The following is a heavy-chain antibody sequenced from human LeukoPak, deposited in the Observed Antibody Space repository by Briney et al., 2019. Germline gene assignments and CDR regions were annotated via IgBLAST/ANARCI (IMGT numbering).Heavy chain of an antibody. J-gene: IGHJ6*03. Sequence: SETLSLTCTVSGGSISRYYWSWILQPPGKGLEWIGYMSSSGSTNYNHSLKSRVTISVDTSKNQFSLKLSSVTAADTAVYYCARLGPYGDDTYYMDVWAKGLRSPSP. D-gene: IGHD4-17*01. CDR1: GGSISRYY. CDR2: MSSSGST. CDR3: ARLGPYGDDTYYMDV. V-gene: IGHV4-4*09.